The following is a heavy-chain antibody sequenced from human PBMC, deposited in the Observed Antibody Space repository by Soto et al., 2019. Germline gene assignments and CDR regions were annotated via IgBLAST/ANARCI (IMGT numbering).Heavy chain of an antibody. CDR3: AISQGYCSGGSCPTTPFYYYYGMDV. CDR2: INPSGGST. D-gene: IGHD2-15*01. Sequence: ASVKVSCKASGSTFTSYYMHWVRQAPGQGLEWRGIINPSGGSTSYAQKFQGRVTMTRDTSTSTVYMELSSLRSEDTAVYYCAISQGYCSGGSCPTTPFYYYYGMDVWGQGTTVTVSS. CDR1: GSTFTSYY. J-gene: IGHJ6*02. V-gene: IGHV1-46*01.